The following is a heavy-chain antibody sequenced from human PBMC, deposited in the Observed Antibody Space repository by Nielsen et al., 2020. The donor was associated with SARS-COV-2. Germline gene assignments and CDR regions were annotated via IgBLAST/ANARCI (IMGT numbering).Heavy chain of an antibody. CDR2: INSDGSST. D-gene: IGHD1-26*01. Sequence: GGSLRLSCAASGFTFSSYWMHWVRQAPGKGLVWVSRINSDGSSTSYADSVKGRFTISRDNAKNTLYLQMNSLRAEDTAVYYCARGEAFRDALDYWGQVTLVTVSS. V-gene: IGHV3-74*01. J-gene: IGHJ4*02. CDR3: ARGEAFRDALDY. CDR1: GFTFSSYW.